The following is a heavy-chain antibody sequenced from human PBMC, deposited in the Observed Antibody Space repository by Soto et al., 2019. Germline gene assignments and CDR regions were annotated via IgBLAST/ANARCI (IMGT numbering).Heavy chain of an antibody. CDR1: GFTFSDYT. CDR3: VKEMGPCCDWSYSFDS. J-gene: IGHJ4*02. CDR2: ISNNASDT. V-gene: IGHV3-64D*06. D-gene: IGHD3-9*01. Sequence: SLRLSCSGSGFTFSDYTIHWVRQAPGKRLGFVSAISNNASDTYFADSVRDRFTISRDSSKNTVFLLMSGLTEEDTAIYYCVKEMGPCCDWSYSFDSWGQGTVVTVSS.